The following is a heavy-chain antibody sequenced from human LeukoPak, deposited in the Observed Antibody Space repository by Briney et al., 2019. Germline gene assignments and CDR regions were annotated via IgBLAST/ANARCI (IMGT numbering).Heavy chain of an antibody. V-gene: IGHV4-59*07. CDR3: ARQSISGSSLSYFDY. J-gene: IGHJ4*02. CDR1: GGSISSYY. CDR2: IYDSGST. D-gene: IGHD3-22*01. Sequence: PSDTLSLTCTVPGGSISSYYWSWIRQPPGKGLEWIGNIYDSGSTNYNPSLKSRLTISVDTSKNQCSLKLSSVTAADTAVYYCARQSISGSSLSYFDYWGQGTLVNVSS.